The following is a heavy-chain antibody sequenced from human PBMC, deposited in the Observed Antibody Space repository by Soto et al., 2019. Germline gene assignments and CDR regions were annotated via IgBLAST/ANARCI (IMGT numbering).Heavy chain of an antibody. Sequence: QLVQSGAEVKKPGASVKVSCKASGYTFANYAMQWVRQAPGQRLEWMGWIKGGSGSTRYSQNFQGRLTITRDPSANTVYMELTSLRSGDMAIYYCARWPVSLGRFDSWGQGTLFTVSS. CDR2: IKGGSGST. CDR1: GYTFANYA. V-gene: IGHV1-3*01. J-gene: IGHJ5*01. CDR3: ARWPVSLGRFDS.